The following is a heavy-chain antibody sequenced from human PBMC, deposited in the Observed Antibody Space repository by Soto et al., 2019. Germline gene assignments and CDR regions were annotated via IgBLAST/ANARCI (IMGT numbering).Heavy chain of an antibody. J-gene: IGHJ4*02. CDR2: IIPIFGTA. CDR3: ASEQLVRGGDY. V-gene: IGHV1-69*13. CDR1: GGTFSIYA. Sequence: SVKVSCKASGGTFSIYAISCVLQSPVQWLDWMGGIIPIFGTANYAQKFQGRVTITADESTSTAYMELSSLRSEDTAVYYCASEQLVRGGDYWGQGTLVTVSS. D-gene: IGHD6-13*01.